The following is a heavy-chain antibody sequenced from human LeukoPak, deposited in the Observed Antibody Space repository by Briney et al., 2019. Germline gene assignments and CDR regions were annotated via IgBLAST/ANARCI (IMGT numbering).Heavy chain of an antibody. Sequence: GGSLRLSCAASGFTFSSYEMNWVRQAPGKGLEWVSYISSSGSTIYYADSVKGRFTISRDNAKNSLYLQMNSLRAEDTAVYYCARLEYSYGYGPYYYYYMDVWGKGYTVVVSS. D-gene: IGHD5-18*01. CDR2: ISSSGSTI. CDR3: ARLEYSYGYGPYYYYYMDV. J-gene: IGHJ6*03. V-gene: IGHV3-48*03. CDR1: GFTFSSYE.